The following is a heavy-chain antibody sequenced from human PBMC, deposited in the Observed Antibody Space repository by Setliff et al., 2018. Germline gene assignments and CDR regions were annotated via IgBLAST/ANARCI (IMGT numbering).Heavy chain of an antibody. D-gene: IGHD3-10*01. CDR2: VDPEDGET. V-gene: IGHV1-69-2*01. CDR1: GYTFTDYY. J-gene: IGHJ5*02. CDR3: ATLSKYPYGSGSYMGIRGFDP. Sequence: ASVKVSCKASGYTFTDYYMHWVQQAPGKGLEWMGRVDPEDGETISAEKFQGRVTITADTSTDTAYMELSSLRSEDTAVYYCATLSKYPYGSGSYMGIRGFDPWGQGTRVTVSS.